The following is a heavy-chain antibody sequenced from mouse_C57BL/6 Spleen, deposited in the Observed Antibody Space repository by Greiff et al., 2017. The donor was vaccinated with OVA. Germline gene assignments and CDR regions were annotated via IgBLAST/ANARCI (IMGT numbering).Heavy chain of an antibody. V-gene: IGHV1-82*01. CDR3: ARGYSNFYFDY. CDR2: IYPGDGDT. D-gene: IGHD2-5*01. CDR1: GYAFSSSW. J-gene: IGHJ2*01. Sequence: VKLMESGPELVKPGASVKISCKASGYAFSSSWMNWVKQRPGKGLEWIGRIYPGDGDTNYKGKFKGKATLTADKSSSTAYMQLSSLTSEDSAVYFCARGYSNFYFDYWGQGTTLTVSS.